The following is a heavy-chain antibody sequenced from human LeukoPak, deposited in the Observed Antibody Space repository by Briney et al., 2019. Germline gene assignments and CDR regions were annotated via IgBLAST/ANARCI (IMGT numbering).Heavy chain of an antibody. CDR3: ANLSGGATPDY. Sequence: GGSLRLSCAASGFTFSNYGMHWVRQAPGKGLEWVAYIRYDGSVKYYADSVKGRFTISRDNSKNTLYLRMNSLRAEDTAVYYCANLSGGATPDYWGQGTLVTVSS. V-gene: IGHV3-30*02. D-gene: IGHD1-26*01. CDR2: IRYDGSVK. CDR1: GFTFSNYG. J-gene: IGHJ4*02.